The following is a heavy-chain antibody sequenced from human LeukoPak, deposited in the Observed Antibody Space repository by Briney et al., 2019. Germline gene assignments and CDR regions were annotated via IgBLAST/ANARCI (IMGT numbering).Heavy chain of an antibody. CDR3: ASFSRASGYCDY. D-gene: IGHD3-22*01. CDR1: GYTFTSYD. V-gene: IGHV1-8*01. Sequence: ASVKVSCKASGYTFTSYDINWVRQATGQGLEWKGWMNPNSGNTGYAQKFQGRVTMTRNTSISTAYMELSSLRSEDTAVYYCASFSRASGYCDYWGQGTLVTVSS. CDR2: MNPNSGNT. J-gene: IGHJ4*02.